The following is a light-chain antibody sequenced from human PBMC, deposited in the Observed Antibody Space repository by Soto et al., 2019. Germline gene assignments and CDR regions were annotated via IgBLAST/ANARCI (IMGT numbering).Light chain of an antibody. J-gene: IGKJ1*01. V-gene: IGKV3-20*01. CDR3: QQYGSSPQT. CDR1: QSVSSSF. Sequence: EIELTQSPSTLSLSPGESAPLSSTASQSVSSSFLAWYQQKPGQAPRLLIYGASDRATGIPDRFTGSGSGTDFTLTISRLEPEDFAVYYCQQYGSSPQTFGQGTKVDIK. CDR2: GAS.